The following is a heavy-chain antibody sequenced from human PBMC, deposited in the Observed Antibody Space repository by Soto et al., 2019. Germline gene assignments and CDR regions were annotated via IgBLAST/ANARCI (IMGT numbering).Heavy chain of an antibody. Sequence: PGESLKISCAASGFSVSNNSMNWVRQAPGKGLEWVSHIYSGGSTYYADSVKGRFRISRDNSKNMVYLQMNSLRVDDTAVYYCARGGYVYETSGHKSPRWYFALWGRGTLVTVSS. CDR2: IYSGGST. CDR3: ARGGYVYETSGHKSPRWYFAL. J-gene: IGHJ2*01. V-gene: IGHV3-53*01. D-gene: IGHD3-22*01. CDR1: GFSVSNNS.